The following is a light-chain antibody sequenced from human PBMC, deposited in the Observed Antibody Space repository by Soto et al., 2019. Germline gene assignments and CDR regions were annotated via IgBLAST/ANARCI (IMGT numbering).Light chain of an antibody. CDR1: PSVSSSY. Sequence: EIVLTQSPGTLSLSPGERATLSCRASPSVSSSYLAWYQQKPGQAPRLPIYGASSRSAGIPDRFSGSGSGTDFTLTISRLEPEDCVVYYCQQYGSSPKTVGQGTKLEIK. V-gene: IGKV3-20*01. J-gene: IGKJ2*01. CDR3: QQYGSSPKT. CDR2: GAS.